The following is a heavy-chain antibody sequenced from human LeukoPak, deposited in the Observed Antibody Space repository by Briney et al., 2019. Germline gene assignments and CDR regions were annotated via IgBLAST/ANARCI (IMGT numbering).Heavy chain of an antibody. V-gene: IGHV4-39*01. D-gene: IGHD2-2*01. J-gene: IGHJ4*02. CDR1: GFTFSSYG. CDR3: ARPPKGSSTWNPESY. Sequence: GSLRLSCAASGFTFSSYGMHWVRQAPGKGLEWIGSIYYSGSTYYNPSLKSRVTISVDTSKNQFSLKLSSVTAADTAVYYCARPPKGSSTWNPESYWGQGTLVTVSS. CDR2: IYYSGST.